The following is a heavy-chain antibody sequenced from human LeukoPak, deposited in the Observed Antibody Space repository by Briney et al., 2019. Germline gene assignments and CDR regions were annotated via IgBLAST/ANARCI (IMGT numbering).Heavy chain of an antibody. J-gene: IGHJ3*02. V-gene: IGHV4-59*08. Sequence: SETLSLTGTVSGGSISSYYWIWIRQPPGKARVCIGYIDYSGSTNQNPSRRSRVTISVDPPTNQFSLKLSSVPAADTAVYYCARRTLDIVVVPAAADDAFAIWGQGTMLTVSS. CDR2: IDYSGST. D-gene: IGHD2-2*03. CDR3: ARRTLDIVVVPAAADDAFAI. CDR1: GGSISSYY.